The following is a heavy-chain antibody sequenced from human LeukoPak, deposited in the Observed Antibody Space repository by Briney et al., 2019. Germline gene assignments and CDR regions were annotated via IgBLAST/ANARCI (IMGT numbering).Heavy chain of an antibody. V-gene: IGHV3-23*01. D-gene: IGHD2-15*01. J-gene: IGHJ4*02. CDR2: ISGSGGST. CDR1: GFTFSSHA. CDR3: AKDRDIVMVAAALDY. Sequence: PGGSLRLSCAASGFTFSSHAMSWVRQAPGKGLEWVSAISGSGGSTYYADSVKGRFTISRDNSKNTLYLQMNSLRAEDTAVYYCAKDRDIVMVAAALDYWGQGTLVTVSS.